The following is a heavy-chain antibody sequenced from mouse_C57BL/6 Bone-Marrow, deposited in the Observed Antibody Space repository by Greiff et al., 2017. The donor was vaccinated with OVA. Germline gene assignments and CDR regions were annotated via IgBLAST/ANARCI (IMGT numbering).Heavy chain of an antibody. D-gene: IGHD2-3*01. J-gene: IGHJ2*01. CDR1: GYAFTNYL. CDR3: ARYDSYYIDY. CDR2: INPGSGGT. Sequence: VKLMESGAELVRPGTSVKVSCKASGYAFTNYLIEWVKQRPGQGLEWIGVINPGSGGTNYNEKFKGKATLTADKTSSTAYMQLSSLTSANSAVYIYARYDSYYIDYWGQGTTLTVSS. V-gene: IGHV1-54*01.